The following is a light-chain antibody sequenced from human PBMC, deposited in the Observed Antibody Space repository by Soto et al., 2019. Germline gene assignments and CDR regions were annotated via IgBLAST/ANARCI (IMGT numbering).Light chain of an antibody. CDR2: AAS. Sequence: DIQMTQSPSSLSASVGDRVTITCRASQGIGKGLAWYQQKPGKVPTVLIYAASTLQSGVPSRFSGSGSGTDFTLTISSLQPEDFATYYCQQSYSTPFTFGQGTRLEIK. CDR3: QQSYSTPFT. J-gene: IGKJ5*01. V-gene: IGKV1-27*01. CDR1: QGIGKG.